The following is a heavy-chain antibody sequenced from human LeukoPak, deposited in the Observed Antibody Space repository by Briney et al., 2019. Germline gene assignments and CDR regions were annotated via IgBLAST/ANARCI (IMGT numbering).Heavy chain of an antibody. V-gene: IGHV3-23*01. Sequence: RGSLRLSCAASGFTFSSYAMNWVRQAPGKGLEWVSSISGGSNNINYAGSVKGRFTTSRDNSQNTLYLQMNSLRADDTAVYYCAKDQGTAIFGMIIPDWYFDLWGRGTLVTVSS. CDR1: GFTFSSYA. CDR3: AKDQGTAIFGMIIPDWYFDL. J-gene: IGHJ2*01. CDR2: ISGGSNNI. D-gene: IGHD3-3*01.